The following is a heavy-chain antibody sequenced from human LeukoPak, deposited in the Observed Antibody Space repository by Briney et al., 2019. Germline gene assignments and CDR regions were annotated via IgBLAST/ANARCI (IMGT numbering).Heavy chain of an antibody. V-gene: IGHV4-59*01. CDR3: ARALRDGYNYNWFDP. Sequence: PSETLSLTCTVSGGSISSYYWSWIRQPPGKGLEWIGYIYYSGSTNYNPSLKSRVTISVDTSKNQFSLKLGSVTAADTAVYYCARALRDGYNYNWFDPWGQGTLVTVSS. CDR1: GGSISSYY. CDR2: IYYSGST. D-gene: IGHD5-12*01. J-gene: IGHJ5*02.